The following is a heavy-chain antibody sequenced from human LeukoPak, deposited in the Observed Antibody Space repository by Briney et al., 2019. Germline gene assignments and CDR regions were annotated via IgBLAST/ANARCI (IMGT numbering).Heavy chain of an antibody. Sequence: SETLSLTCGVYGGSLSDYYWTWIRQSPGKGLEWIGSIYYSGSTYYNPSLKSRVTISVDTSKNQFSLKLSSVTAADTAVYYCARHGVGAARRTYYYYYGMDVWGQGTTVTVSS. V-gene: IGHV4-39*01. CDR2: IYYSGST. D-gene: IGHD2-15*01. CDR3: ARHGVGAARRTYYYYYGMDV. CDR1: GGSLSDYY. J-gene: IGHJ6*02.